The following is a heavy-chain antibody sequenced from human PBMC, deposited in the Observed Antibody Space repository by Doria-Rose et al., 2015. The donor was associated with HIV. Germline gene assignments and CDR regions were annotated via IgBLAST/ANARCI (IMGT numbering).Heavy chain of an antibody. Sequence: VQLVESGGGLVRPGGSLRLSCATSGFTFSSHRINWVRQAPGKGLEWFSSISSTSAYIIYADSVRCRFTIARDNARNSLYLQMDSLRAEDTAIYYCATGVTLDYWGQGTLVTVSS. V-gene: IGHV3-21*01. D-gene: IGHD3-10*01. CDR1: GFTFSSHR. CDR2: ISSTSAYI. CDR3: ATGVTLDY. J-gene: IGHJ4*02.